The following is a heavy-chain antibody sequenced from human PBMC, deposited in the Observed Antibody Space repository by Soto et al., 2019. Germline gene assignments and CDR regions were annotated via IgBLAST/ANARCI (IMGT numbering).Heavy chain of an antibody. V-gene: IGHV4-59*01. Sequence: PSETLSLTCTVSAGSISSYYWSWIRHPPGKGLERIVYIYYRGSTNYNPSLMSRVTISVDTSKNQFSLQLSSVTAADTAVYYCARIRFLEWVVDAFEIWGQGTMVTVSS. J-gene: IGHJ3*02. D-gene: IGHD3-3*01. CDR3: ARIRFLEWVVDAFEI. CDR1: AGSISSYY. CDR2: IYYRGST.